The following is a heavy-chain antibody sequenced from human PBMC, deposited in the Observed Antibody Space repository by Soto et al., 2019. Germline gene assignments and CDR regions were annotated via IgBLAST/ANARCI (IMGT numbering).Heavy chain of an antibody. Sequence: GASVKVSCKASGYTFTSYYMHWVRQAPGQGLEWMGIINPSGGSTSYAQKFQGRVTMTRDTSTSTVYMELSSLRSEDTAFFYCARAPYYYGSGSSNWFDPWGQGTLVTVSS. CDR1: GYTFTSYY. D-gene: IGHD3-10*01. J-gene: IGHJ5*02. CDR2: INPSGGST. V-gene: IGHV1-46*01. CDR3: ARAPYYYGSGSSNWFDP.